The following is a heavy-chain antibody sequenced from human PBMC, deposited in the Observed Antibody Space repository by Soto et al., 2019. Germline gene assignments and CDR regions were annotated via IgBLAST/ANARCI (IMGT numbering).Heavy chain of an antibody. D-gene: IGHD1-26*01. V-gene: IGHV3-48*03. CDR1: GFSITIYE. CDR3: VRDGGTYPHAPH. CDR2: ISGSGGTK. Sequence: PGGSLRLSCAASGFSITIYELNWVRQAPGKGLEWVSYISGSGGTKYYADSVNGRFTIPRDNVKNSLYLQMNSLRADDTAVYYCVRDGGTYPHAPHWGQGTLVTVSS. J-gene: IGHJ4*02.